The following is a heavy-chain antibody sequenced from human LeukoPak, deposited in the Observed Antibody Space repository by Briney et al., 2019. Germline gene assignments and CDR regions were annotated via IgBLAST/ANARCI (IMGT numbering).Heavy chain of an antibody. CDR1: GGTFSSYA. D-gene: IGHD3-22*01. CDR3: ARDHYYDSSGYPIYYFDY. V-gene: IGHV1-69*13. CDR2: IIPIFGTA. J-gene: IGHJ4*02. Sequence: SVTVSCKASGGTFSSYAISWVRRAPGQGLEWMGGIIPIFGTANYAQKFQGRVTITADESTSTAYMELSSLRSEDTAVYYRARDHYYDSSGYPIYYFDYWGQGTLVTVSS.